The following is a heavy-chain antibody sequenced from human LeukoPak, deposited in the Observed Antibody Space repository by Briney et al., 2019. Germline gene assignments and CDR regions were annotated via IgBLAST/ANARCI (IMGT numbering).Heavy chain of an antibody. CDR2: VIPISGTA. CDR3: GREAVLNDSSGYYYEDLDY. CDR1: GGTFSSYA. D-gene: IGHD3-22*01. V-gene: IGHV1-69*05. J-gene: IGHJ4*02. Sequence: ASVKVSCKASGGTFSSYAISWVRQAPGQGLDWMGRVIPISGTANYAQKFQGRVTITTDESTSTAYMELSSLRSEDTAVYYCGREAVLNDSSGYYYEDLDYWGQGTLVTVSS.